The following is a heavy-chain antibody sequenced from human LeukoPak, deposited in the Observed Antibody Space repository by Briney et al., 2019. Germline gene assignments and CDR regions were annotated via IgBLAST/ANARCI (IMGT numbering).Heavy chain of an antibody. CDR2: INPNSGGT. V-gene: IGHV1-2*02. D-gene: IGHD2-2*01. J-gene: IGHJ6*02. Sequence: GASLKVSCTASRYTFTGYYMHWVRQAPGQGLEWLGWINPNSGGTNYAQKFQGRVTMTRDTSISTAYMELSRLRSDDTAVYYCARVGVPAATYYYGMDVWGQGTTVTVSS. CDR3: ARVGVPAATYYYGMDV. CDR1: RYTFTGYY.